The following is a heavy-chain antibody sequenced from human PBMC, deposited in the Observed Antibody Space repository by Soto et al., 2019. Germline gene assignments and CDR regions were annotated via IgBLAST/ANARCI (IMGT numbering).Heavy chain of an antibody. J-gene: IGHJ4*02. CDR2: IWYDGSNK. Sequence: GGSLRLSCAASGFTFSSYGMHWVRQAPGKGLEWVAVIWYDGSNKYYADSVKGRFTISRDNSKNTLYLQMNSLRAEDTAVYYCARDSNSLEENFDYWGQGTLVTVSS. D-gene: IGHD4-4*01. CDR1: GFTFSSYG. CDR3: ARDSNSLEENFDY. V-gene: IGHV3-33*01.